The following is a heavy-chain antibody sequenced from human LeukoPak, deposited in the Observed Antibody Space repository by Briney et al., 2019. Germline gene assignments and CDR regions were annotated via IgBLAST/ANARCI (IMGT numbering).Heavy chain of an antibody. CDR2: ISGSGGNT. D-gene: IGHD6-13*01. Sequence: PGGSLRLSCAASGFTSSSYAMSWARQAPGKGREWVSAISGSGGNTYYADSVKGRFTTSRDNSKNTLYLQMNSLRAEDTAVYYCAKFDGSRWRRSYYYLDVWGKGTTVTVSS. CDR1: GFTSSSYA. V-gene: IGHV3-23*01. J-gene: IGHJ6*03. CDR3: AKFDGSRWRRSYYYLDV.